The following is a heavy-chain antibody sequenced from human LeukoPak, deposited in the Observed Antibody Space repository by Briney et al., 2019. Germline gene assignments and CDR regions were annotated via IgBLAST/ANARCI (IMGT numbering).Heavy chain of an antibody. V-gene: IGHV4-30-2*01. CDR3: ARVASTVDDYYYYGMDV. J-gene: IGHJ6*02. Sequence: PSETLSLTCTVSGGSISSGGYYWSWIRQPPGKGLEWIGYIYHSGSTYYNPSLKSRVTISVDTSKNQFSLKLSSVTAADTAVYYCARVASTVDDYYYYGMDVWGQGTTVTVSS. D-gene: IGHD4-23*01. CDR2: IYHSGST. CDR1: GGSISSGGYY.